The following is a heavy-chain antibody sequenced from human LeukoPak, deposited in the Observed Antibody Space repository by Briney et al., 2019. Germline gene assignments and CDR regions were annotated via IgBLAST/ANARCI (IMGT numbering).Heavy chain of an antibody. CDR2: NNGDGSTT. Sequence: PGGSLRLSCVASGFSLSGYWMYWVRQAPGKGLMYISRNNGDGSTTNYADVVKGRFTMSRDNVKNTLYLQMNSLRVEDTAVYYCARVILAMVKGDYWGQGTLVTVSS. J-gene: IGHJ4*02. CDR1: GFSLSGYW. V-gene: IGHV3-74*01. D-gene: IGHD5-18*01. CDR3: ARVILAMVKGDY.